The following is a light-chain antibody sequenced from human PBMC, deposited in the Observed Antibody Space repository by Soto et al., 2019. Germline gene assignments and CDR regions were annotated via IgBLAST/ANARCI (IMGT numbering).Light chain of an antibody. CDR3: QQYNYWPPWT. Sequence: ELVMTQSPATLSVSPGERATLSCRASQSVRSSLAWYQQKPGQAPRLLIYGASTRATGIPARFSGTGSGTEFTLTISSLQSEDFAIYYCQQYNYWPPWTFGQGTKVEIK. J-gene: IGKJ1*01. CDR1: QSVRSS. V-gene: IGKV3-15*01. CDR2: GAS.